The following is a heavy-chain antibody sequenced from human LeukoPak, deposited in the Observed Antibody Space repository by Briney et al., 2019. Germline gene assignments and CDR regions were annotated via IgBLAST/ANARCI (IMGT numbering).Heavy chain of an antibody. CDR2: INHSGST. V-gene: IGHV4-34*01. CDR3: ATDYYGSGVFDY. D-gene: IGHD3-10*01. Sequence: SETLSLTCAVYGGSFSGYYWSWIRQPPGKGLEWIGEINHSGSTNYNPSLKSRVTISVDTSKNQFSLKLSSATAADTAVYYCATDYYGSGVFDYWGQGTLVTVSS. J-gene: IGHJ4*02. CDR1: GGSFSGYY.